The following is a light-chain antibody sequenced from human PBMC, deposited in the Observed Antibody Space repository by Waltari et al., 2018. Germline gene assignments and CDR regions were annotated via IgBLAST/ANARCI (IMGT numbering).Light chain of an antibody. V-gene: IGKV3-15*01. CDR3: QQYNNWPPIT. CDR1: QSVRSN. Sequence: EIVLTQSPATLSVSPGEGVTLSCRASQSVRSNLAWYQQNPGQAPRLLIYGASTRATGVPARFSGGGSGTDFTLTISSLQSEDFAIYYCQQYNNWPPITFGQGTRLDIK. CDR2: GAS. J-gene: IGKJ5*01.